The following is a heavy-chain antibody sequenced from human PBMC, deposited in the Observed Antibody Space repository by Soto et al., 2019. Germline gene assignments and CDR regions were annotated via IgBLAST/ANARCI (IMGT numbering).Heavy chain of an antibody. CDR1: GGSISSSSYF. J-gene: IGHJ4*02. D-gene: IGHD3-10*01. V-gene: IGHV4-39*01. CDR2: IYYSGST. CDR3: ARQTGPGSYFNVGSGGHFDS. Sequence: PSETLSLTCTVSGGSISSSSYFWGWIRQPPGKGLEWIGSIYYSGSTYYNPSLKSRVTISVDTSKNQFSLKLSSVTAADTAVYYCARQTGPGSYFNVGSGGHFDSWGQGTLVTVSS.